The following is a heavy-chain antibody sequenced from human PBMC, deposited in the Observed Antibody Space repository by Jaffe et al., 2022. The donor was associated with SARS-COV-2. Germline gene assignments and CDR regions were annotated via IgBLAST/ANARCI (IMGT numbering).Heavy chain of an antibody. CDR2: ISSNGGST. D-gene: IGHD4-17*01. Sequence: EVQLVESGGGLVQPGGSLRLSCAASGFTFSSYAMHWVRQAPGKGLEYVSAISSNGGSTYYANSVKGRFTISRDNSKNTLYLQMGSLRAEDMAVYYCAKGIIPATVVTLLDYWGQGTLVTVSS. CDR3: AKGIIPATVVTLLDY. V-gene: IGHV3-64*01. J-gene: IGHJ4*02. CDR1: GFTFSSYA.